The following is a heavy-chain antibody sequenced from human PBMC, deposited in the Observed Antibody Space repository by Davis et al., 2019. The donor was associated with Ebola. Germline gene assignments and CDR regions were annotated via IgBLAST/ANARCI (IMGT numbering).Heavy chain of an antibody. CDR3: ARGPGYCSGGSCIYFDY. CDR2: VRSQGSDD. Sequence: PGGSLRLACAAAGFTFSTYAMGWVRQAPGRGLEWVAFVRSQGSDDHYADSVKGRFTISRDNAKDTLYVQMNSLRAEDTAVYYCARGPGYCSGGSCIYFDYWGQGTLVTVSS. J-gene: IGHJ4*02. CDR1: GFTFSTYA. D-gene: IGHD2-15*01. V-gene: IGHV3-30*02.